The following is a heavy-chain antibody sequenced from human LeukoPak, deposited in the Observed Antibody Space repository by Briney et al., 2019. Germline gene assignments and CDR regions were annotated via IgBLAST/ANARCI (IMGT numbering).Heavy chain of an antibody. J-gene: IGHJ4*02. CDR3: ARAYNHDYVWGSYRYDH. CDR2: ISAYNGNT. V-gene: IGHV1-18*01. D-gene: IGHD3-16*02. Sequence: ASVKVSCKASGYTFTSYGISWVRQAPGQGLEWMGWISAYNGNTNYAQKLQGRVTMTTDTSTSTAYMELRSLRSDDTAVYYCARAYNHDYVWGSYRYDHWGQGTLVTVSS. CDR1: GYTFTSYG.